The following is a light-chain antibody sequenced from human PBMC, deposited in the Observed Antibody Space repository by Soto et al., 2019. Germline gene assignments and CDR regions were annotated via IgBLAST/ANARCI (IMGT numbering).Light chain of an antibody. Sequence: QYALTQPASVSGSPGQSITISCTGTSSDVGGYNYVSWYQQHPGKAPKLMIYDVSNRPSGVSNRFSGSKSGNTASLTISGLQAEDEADYYCNSYTSGTTLVFGTGTKLTVL. J-gene: IGLJ1*01. CDR1: SSDVGGYNY. CDR3: NSYTSGTTLV. V-gene: IGLV2-14*03. CDR2: DVS.